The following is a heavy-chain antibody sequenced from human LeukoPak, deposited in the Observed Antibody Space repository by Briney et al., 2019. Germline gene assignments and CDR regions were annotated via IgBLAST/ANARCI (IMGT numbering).Heavy chain of an antibody. CDR1: GGSISSYY. D-gene: IGHD4-17*01. CDR2: IYTSGST. V-gene: IGHV4-4*07. J-gene: IGHJ6*03. Sequence: SETLSLTCTVSGGSISSYYWSWIRQPAGKGLEWIGRIYTSGSTNYNPSLKSRVTISVDTSKNQFSLKLSSVTAADTAVYYCARDYGSPEYYYYMDVWGKGTTVTVSS. CDR3: ARDYGSPEYYYYMDV.